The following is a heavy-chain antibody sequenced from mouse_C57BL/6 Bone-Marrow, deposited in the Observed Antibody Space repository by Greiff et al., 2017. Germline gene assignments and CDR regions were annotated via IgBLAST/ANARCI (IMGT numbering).Heavy chain of an antibody. J-gene: IGHJ2*01. CDR1: GYTFTSYW. D-gene: IGHD2-4*01. CDR2: IHPNSGST. V-gene: IGHV1-64*01. CDR3: ATPSYDYGSFDY. Sequence: QVQLKQPGAELVKPGASVKLSCKASGYTFTSYWMHWVKQRPGQGLEWIGLIHPNSGSTNYNEKFKSKVTLTVDNSSSTAYMQLSSLTSEDSAVYSCATPSYDYGSFDYWGQGTTLTVSS.